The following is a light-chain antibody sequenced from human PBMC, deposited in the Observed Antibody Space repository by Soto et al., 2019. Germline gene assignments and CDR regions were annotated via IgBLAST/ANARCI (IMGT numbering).Light chain of an antibody. CDR3: QQYGSSQYT. CDR2: GAS. Sequence: EIVLTQSPGTQSLSPGERATLSCRASQSVNNNYLAWYQQKPGQAPRLLIYGASSRATGIPDRFSGSGSGTDYTFTISRLEPEDFAVYYCQQYGSSQYTFGQGTKLEIK. J-gene: IGKJ2*01. V-gene: IGKV3-20*01. CDR1: QSVNNNY.